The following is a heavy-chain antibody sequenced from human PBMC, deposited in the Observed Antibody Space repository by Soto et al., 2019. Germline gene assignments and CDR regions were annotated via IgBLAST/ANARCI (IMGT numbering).Heavy chain of an antibody. Sequence: SVKVSCKASGGTFSSYAISWVRQAPGQGLEWMGGIIPIFGTANYAQKFQGRVTITADKSTSTAYMELSSLRSEDTAVYYCASSGPYGGSFDYWGQGTMVTVSS. D-gene: IGHD1-26*01. CDR2: IIPIFGTA. J-gene: IGHJ4*02. CDR1: GGTFSSYA. CDR3: ASSGPYGGSFDY. V-gene: IGHV1-69*06.